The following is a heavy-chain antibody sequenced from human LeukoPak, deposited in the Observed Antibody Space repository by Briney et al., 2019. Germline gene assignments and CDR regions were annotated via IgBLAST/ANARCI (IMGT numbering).Heavy chain of an antibody. D-gene: IGHD3-16*02. Sequence: GASVKVSCKASGYTFTSYGISWVRQAPGQGLEWMGWISAYNGNTNYAQKLQGRVTMTTDTSTSTAYMELRSLRSDDTAVYYCARERLGELSFDDFDYWGQGTLVTVSS. J-gene: IGHJ4*02. CDR3: ARERLGELSFDDFDY. CDR1: GYTFTSYG. V-gene: IGHV1-18*01. CDR2: ISAYNGNT.